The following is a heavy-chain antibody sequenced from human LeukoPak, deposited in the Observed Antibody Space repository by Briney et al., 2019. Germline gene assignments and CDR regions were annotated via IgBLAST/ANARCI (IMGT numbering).Heavy chain of an antibody. CDR1: GFTFSSYE. CDR3: SRGRYYYDSSGYPKLGY. J-gene: IGHJ4*02. D-gene: IGHD3-22*01. V-gene: IGHV3-48*03. Sequence: GGSLRLSCAASGFTFSSYEMIWVRQAPGKGLEWVSYISSISSTIYYADSVKGRFTISRNNAKNSLNLQMNSLRAEDTAVYYCSRGRYYYDSSGYPKLGYWGQGTLVTVSS. CDR2: ISSISSTI.